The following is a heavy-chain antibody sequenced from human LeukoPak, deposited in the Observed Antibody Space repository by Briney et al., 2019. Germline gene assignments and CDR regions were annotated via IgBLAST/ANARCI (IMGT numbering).Heavy chain of an antibody. J-gene: IGHJ4*02. CDR1: GFTFSTYA. Sequence: GGSLRLSCAASGFTFSTYAMNWVRQAPGEGLEWVSAIRSNGETVYNADSVKGRFTISRDNSRQTLFLQMSSLRVEDTATYYCAKGQELDDGVFDSWGQGTPVTVSS. CDR2: IRSNGETV. V-gene: IGHV3-23*01. D-gene: IGHD1-1*01. CDR3: AKGQELDDGVFDS.